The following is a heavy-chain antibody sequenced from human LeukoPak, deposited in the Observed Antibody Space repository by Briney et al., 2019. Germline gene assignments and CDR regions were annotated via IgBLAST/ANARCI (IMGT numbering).Heavy chain of an antibody. D-gene: IGHD2-21*02. CDR3: AGGDGDIFDY. J-gene: IGHJ4*02. Sequence: SETLSLTCTVSGGSISSYYWSWIRQPPGKGLEWIGYIYYSGSTNYNPSLKSRVTISVDTSKNQFSLKLGSVTAADTAVYYCAGGDGDIFDYWGQGTLVTVSS. CDR2: IYYSGST. V-gene: IGHV4-59*01. CDR1: GGSISSYY.